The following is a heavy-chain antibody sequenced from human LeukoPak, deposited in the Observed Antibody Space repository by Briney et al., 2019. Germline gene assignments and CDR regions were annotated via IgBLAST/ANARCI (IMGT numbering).Heavy chain of an antibody. CDR1: GGSISSSNW. Sequence: SETLSLTCAVSGGSISSSNWWNWVRQPPGKGLEWIGNIFYSGSTYYSPSLKSRVTISLDTSRNQFSLKLNSVTAADTAVYYCAKSNGYGLVDIWGQGTMVTVSS. V-gene: IGHV4-4*02. CDR2: IFYSGST. J-gene: IGHJ3*02. CDR3: AKSNGYGLVDI. D-gene: IGHD3-10*01.